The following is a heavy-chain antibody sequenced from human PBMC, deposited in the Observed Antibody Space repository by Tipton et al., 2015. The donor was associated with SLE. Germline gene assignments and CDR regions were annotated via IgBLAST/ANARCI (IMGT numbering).Heavy chain of an antibody. CDR1: GFTFSTYT. V-gene: IGHV3-21*03. Sequence: SLRLSCAASGFTFSTYTMHWVRQAPGQGLEWVSSMSTGSIYVYYADSVTGRFTFSRDSAKNSLYLHMDSLRAADTAIYYCAIGVGKTRPYHFDYWGQGTLVTVSS. CDR3: AIGVGKTRPYHFDY. J-gene: IGHJ4*02. CDR2: MSTGSIYV. D-gene: IGHD1-26*01.